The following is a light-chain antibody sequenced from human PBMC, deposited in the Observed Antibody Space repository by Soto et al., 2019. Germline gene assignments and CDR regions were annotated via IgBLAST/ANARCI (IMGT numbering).Light chain of an antibody. V-gene: IGKV1-39*01. CDR3: QQSYITPYT. J-gene: IGKJ2*01. CDR1: QSIRSF. CDR2: AAS. Sequence: DTQMTQSPSSLSASVGDRVTITCRASQSIRSFLNWYQQIPGKAPKLLIYAASTLRSGVPSRFSGSGSGTDFTPTISSLQPDDFATYYCQQSYITPYTFGQGTKVDIK.